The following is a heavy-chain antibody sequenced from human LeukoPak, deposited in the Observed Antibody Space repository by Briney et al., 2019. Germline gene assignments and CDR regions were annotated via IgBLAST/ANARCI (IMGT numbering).Heavy chain of an antibody. CDR3: AREAVRSWGVPDY. V-gene: IGHV3-11*01. CDR2: ISGDGTSI. Sequence: GGSLRLSCAASGFSLTDTYMNWIRQVPGKGLEFVSYISGDGTSIFYADSVKGRFTVSRDLAKNSLHLQMTSLRVEDTAVYYCAREAVRSWGVPDYWGQGMLVTVSS. CDR1: GFSLTDTY. D-gene: IGHD3-16*01. J-gene: IGHJ4*02.